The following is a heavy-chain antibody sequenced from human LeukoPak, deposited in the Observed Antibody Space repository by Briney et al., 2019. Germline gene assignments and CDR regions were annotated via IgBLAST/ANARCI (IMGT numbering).Heavy chain of an antibody. CDR2: IYYSGST. J-gene: IGHJ4*02. CDR3: ARGGYGDPFDY. V-gene: IGHV4-30-4*01. CDR1: GDSISSGDYY. Sequence: SETLSLTCTVSGDSISSGDYYWSWIRQPPGKGLEWIGYIYYSGSTCYSPSLKSRVTISVDTSKNQFSLKLSSVTAADTAVYYCARGGYGDPFDYWGQGTLVTVSS. D-gene: IGHD4-17*01.